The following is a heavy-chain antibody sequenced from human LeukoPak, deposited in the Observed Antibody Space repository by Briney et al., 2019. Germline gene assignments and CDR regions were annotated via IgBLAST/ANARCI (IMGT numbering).Heavy chain of an antibody. CDR3: GSHDFWSGYYGSYYFYY. D-gene: IGHD3-3*01. CDR1: GFTVGSSY. J-gene: IGHJ4*02. Sequence: GGSLRLSCAASGFTVGSSYMSWVRQAPGKGLEWVSVIYSGGSTYYADSVNGRFTISRDNSKKTLYLQINSLRAEDTAVYYCGSHDFWSGYYGSYYFYYCGQGTLVTVSS. V-gene: IGHV3-66*02. CDR2: IYSGGST.